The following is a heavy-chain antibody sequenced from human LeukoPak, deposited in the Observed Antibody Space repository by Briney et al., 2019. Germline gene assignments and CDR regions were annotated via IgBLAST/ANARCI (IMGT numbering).Heavy chain of an antibody. J-gene: IGHJ4*02. CDR2: ISSSGSTI. D-gene: IGHD3-9*01. V-gene: IGHV3-11*01. CDR3: ARPRYFDWLLVWSY. CDR1: GFTFSDYY. Sequence: GGSLRFSCAASGFTFSDYYMSWLRQAPGKGLEGVSYISSSGSTIYYADPVKGRFTISRDNGKTSLYLQMNSLRAEDTAVYYCARPRYFDWLLVWSYWGQGTLVTVSS.